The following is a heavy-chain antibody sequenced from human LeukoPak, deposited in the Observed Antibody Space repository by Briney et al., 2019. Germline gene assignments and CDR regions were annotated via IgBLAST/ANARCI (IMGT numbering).Heavy chain of an antibody. CDR3: AKDGKYGSGSYFNGGPDY. V-gene: IGHV3-30*02. J-gene: IGHJ4*02. CDR1: GFTFSNYG. Sequence: GGSLRLSCAASGFTFSNYGIHWVRQAPGKGLEWVALIRYDGSSKYYADSVKGRFTISRDNSKNTLYLQMTSLRAEDTAVYYCAKDGKYGSGSYFNGGPDYWGQGTLVTVSS. CDR2: IRYDGSSK. D-gene: IGHD3-10*01.